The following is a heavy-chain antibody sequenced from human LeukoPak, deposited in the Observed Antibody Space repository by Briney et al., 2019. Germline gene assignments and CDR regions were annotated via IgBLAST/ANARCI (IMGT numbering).Heavy chain of an antibody. D-gene: IGHD2-15*01. V-gene: IGHV3-23*01. CDR3: AREDIRTHYYYGMDV. J-gene: IGHJ6*02. Sequence: GGSLRLSCAASGFTFSTYAMSWVRQTPGRGLEWVSVISGSGDATNYADSVKGRFTISRDNSKNTLYLQMNSLRAEDTAVYYCAREDIRTHYYYGMDVWGQGTTVTVSS. CDR1: GFTFSTYA. CDR2: ISGSGDAT.